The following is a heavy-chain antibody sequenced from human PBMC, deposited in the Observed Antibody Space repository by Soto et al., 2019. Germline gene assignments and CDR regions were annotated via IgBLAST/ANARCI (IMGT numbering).Heavy chain of an antibody. CDR2: ISYDGSNK. CDR1: GFTFSSYA. CDR3: AKDPRAYSGYDFYYYYYYMDV. J-gene: IGHJ6*03. V-gene: IGHV3-30*18. Sequence: GGSLRLSCAASGFTFSSYAMSWVRQAPGKGLEWVAVISYDGSNKYYADSVKGRFTISRDNSKNTLYLQMNSLRAEDTAVYYCAKDPRAYSGYDFYYYYYYMDVWGKGTTVTVSS. D-gene: IGHD5-12*01.